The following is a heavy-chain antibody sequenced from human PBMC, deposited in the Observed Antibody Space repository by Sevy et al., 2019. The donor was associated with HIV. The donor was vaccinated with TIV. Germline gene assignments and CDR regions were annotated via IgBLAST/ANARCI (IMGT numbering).Heavy chain of an antibody. CDR3: SKDIGATGIAVVAN. J-gene: IGHJ4*02. D-gene: IGHD6-19*01. CDR2: LNWDSGSV. CDR1: GFTFDDFA. V-gene: IGHV3-9*01. Sequence: SGCLRLSCAASGFTFDDFAMHWVRQVPGKGLEWVSGLNWDSGSVAYADSVKGRFTISRDNAKNALFLQMNSLRAEDTALYYCSKDIGATGIAVVANWGQGIQVSVSS.